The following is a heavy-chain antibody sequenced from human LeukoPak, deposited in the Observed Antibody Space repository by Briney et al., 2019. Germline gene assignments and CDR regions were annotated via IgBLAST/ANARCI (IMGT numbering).Heavy chain of an antibody. CDR2: VIPISGTT. Sequence: SVKVSCKASGYNFISYGITWVRQAPGQGLEWLGAVIPISGTTHYAQKFQGRVSITVDDSTTTVYMQLSGLRSDDTAVYFCARLAVVPAAMSPDYWGQGTLVSVSS. D-gene: IGHD2-2*01. J-gene: IGHJ4*02. CDR3: ARLAVVPAAMSPDY. CDR1: GYNFISYG. V-gene: IGHV1-69*13.